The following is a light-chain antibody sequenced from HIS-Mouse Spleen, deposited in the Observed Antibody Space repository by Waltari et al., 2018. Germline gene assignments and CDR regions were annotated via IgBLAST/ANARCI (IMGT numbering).Light chain of an antibody. CDR2: DDS. CDR1: NIGSKS. V-gene: IGLV3-21*03. CDR3: QVWDSSSDHVV. J-gene: IGLJ2*01. Sequence: SYVLTQPPSVSVSPGKPASITSGGTNIGSKSVHWYQQKPGQAPVLVVYDDSDRTSGIPERFSGSNSGNTATLTISRVEAGDEADYYCQVWDSSSDHVVFGGGTKLTVL.